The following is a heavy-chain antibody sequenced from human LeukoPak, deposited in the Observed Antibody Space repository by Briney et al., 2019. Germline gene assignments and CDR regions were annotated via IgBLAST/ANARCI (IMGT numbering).Heavy chain of an antibody. Sequence: GGSLRLPCAASGFTFTNYAMNWVRQAPGKGLHWVSTISGRGDYTYYADSVKGRFTISRDNSKNTLYLQMNSLRAEDTAVYYCAKTRPLDSSSWSHGDYWGQGTLVTVSS. CDR3: AKTRPLDSSSWSHGDY. CDR2: ISGRGDYT. CDR1: GFTFTNYA. J-gene: IGHJ4*02. V-gene: IGHV3-23*01. D-gene: IGHD6-13*01.